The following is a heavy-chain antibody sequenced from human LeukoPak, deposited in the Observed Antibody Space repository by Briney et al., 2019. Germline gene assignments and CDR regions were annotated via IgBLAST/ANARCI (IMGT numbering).Heavy chain of an antibody. CDR1: GFTFSSYS. J-gene: IGHJ5*02. CDR3: AKGTAAGRGINWFDP. D-gene: IGHD6-25*01. V-gene: IGHV3-21*04. CDR2: ISSSSSYI. Sequence: GGSLRLSCAASGFTFSSYSMNWVRQAPGKGLEWVSSISSSSSYIYYADSVKGRFTISRDNSKNTLYLQMISLRAEDTAVYYCAKGTAAGRGINWFDPWGQGTLVTVSS.